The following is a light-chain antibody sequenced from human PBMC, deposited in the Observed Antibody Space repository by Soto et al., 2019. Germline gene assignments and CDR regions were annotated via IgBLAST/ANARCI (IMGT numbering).Light chain of an antibody. CDR3: QVFDGSLWT. CDR1: QSVSSY. CDR2: DAS. V-gene: IGKV3-11*01. Sequence: EIVLTQSPATMALSPWESTTSSRRASQSVSSYLAWYQQKPGQAPRLLIYDASNRATGIPARFSGSGSGTDFTLTISRLEPEDFAVYYCQVFDGSLWTFGQGTKVDIK. J-gene: IGKJ1*01.